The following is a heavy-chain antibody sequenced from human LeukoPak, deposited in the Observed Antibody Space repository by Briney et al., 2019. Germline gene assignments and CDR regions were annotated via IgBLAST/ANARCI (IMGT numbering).Heavy chain of an antibody. V-gene: IGHV3-48*01. CDR3: AREHSNYYVMDV. D-gene: IGHD4-11*01. CDR2: ISSSSSTI. J-gene: IGHJ6*02. Sequence: GGSLRLSCAASGFTFSSYSMNWVRQAPGKGLEWVSYISSSSSTIYYADSVKGRFTVSRDNAKKSLYLQMNSLRGEDTAVYYCAREHSNYYVMDVWGQGTTVTVS. CDR1: GFTFSSYS.